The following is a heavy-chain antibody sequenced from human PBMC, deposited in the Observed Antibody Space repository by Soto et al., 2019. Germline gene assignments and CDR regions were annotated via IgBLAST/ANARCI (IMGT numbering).Heavy chain of an antibody. CDR3: GLRDGRVNCWHFDT. J-gene: IGHJ4*02. CDR1: GLPLNTSNVA. Sequence: QITLKESGPTLVKPTQTLTLTCTLSGLPLNTSNVAVGWIRQPPGKAPEWLALIYWDDDKRYSPSLRHRVTVTKDTSKNEVVLRMTDMDPVDTATYYCGLRDGRVNCWHFDTWGQGNLVIVSS. CDR2: IYWDDDK. V-gene: IGHV2-5*02. D-gene: IGHD1-1*01.